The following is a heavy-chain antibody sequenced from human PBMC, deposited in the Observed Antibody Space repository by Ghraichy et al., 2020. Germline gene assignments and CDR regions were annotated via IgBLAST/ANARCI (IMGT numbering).Heavy chain of an antibody. CDR1: GFTFSSYD. J-gene: IGHJ3*02. D-gene: IGHD3-10*01. V-gene: IGHV3-13*05. Sequence: GGSLRLSCAAAGFTFSSYDMHWVRQAAGKGLEWVSAIGTAGDPSYPGSVKGRFTISRENAKNSLYLQMNSLRVGDTAVYYCTRARRGGSSAFDIWGQGTMVTVSS. CDR3: TRARRGGSSAFDI. CDR2: IGTAGDP.